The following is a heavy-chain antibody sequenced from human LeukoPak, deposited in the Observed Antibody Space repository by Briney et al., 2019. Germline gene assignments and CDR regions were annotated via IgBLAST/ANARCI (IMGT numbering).Heavy chain of an antibody. Sequence: KASETLSLTCTVSGGSISSYYWSWIRQPPGKGLEWIGYIYYSGSTNYNPSLKSRVTISVDTSTNQFSLKLSSVTAADTAVYYCAREINGVLGGFDYWGQGTLVTVSS. D-gene: IGHD2-8*01. V-gene: IGHV4-59*01. J-gene: IGHJ4*02. CDR1: GGSISSYY. CDR3: AREINGVLGGFDY. CDR2: IYYSGST.